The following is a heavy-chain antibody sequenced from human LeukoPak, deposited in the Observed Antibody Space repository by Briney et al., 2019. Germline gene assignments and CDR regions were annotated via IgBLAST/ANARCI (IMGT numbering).Heavy chain of an antibody. CDR3: ARGDDFSGDY. CDR1: GFTFSSYA. CDR2: ISSSSSYI. J-gene: IGHJ4*02. V-gene: IGHV3-21*01. D-gene: IGHD3/OR15-3a*01. Sequence: PGGSLRLSCAACGFTFSSYAMSWVRQAPGKGLEWVSSISSSSSYIYYADSVKGRFTISRDNAKNSLYLQMNSLRAEDTAVYYCARGDDFSGDYWGQGTLVTVSS.